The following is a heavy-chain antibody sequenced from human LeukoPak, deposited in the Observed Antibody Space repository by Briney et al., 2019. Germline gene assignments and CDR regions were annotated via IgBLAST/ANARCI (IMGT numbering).Heavy chain of an antibody. D-gene: IGHD3-3*01. CDR1: GYTFTSYG. CDR3: ARGRAGRGTYYDFWSGSVGGYMDV. J-gene: IGHJ6*03. Sequence: ASVKVSCKASGYTFTSYGISWVRQAPGQGLEWMGWISAYNGNTNYAQKLQGRVTMTTDTSTSTAYMELRSLRSDDTAVYYCARGRAGRGTYYDFWSGSVGGYMDVWGKGTTVTVSS. CDR2: ISAYNGNT. V-gene: IGHV1-18*01.